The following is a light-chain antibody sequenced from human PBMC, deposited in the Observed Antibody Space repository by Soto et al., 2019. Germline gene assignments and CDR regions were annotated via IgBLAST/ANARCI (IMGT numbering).Light chain of an antibody. J-gene: IGLJ3*02. CDR1: SRDVGGYNY. V-gene: IGLV2-14*01. CDR2: EVS. CDR3: SSYTSSSTGV. Sequence: QSALTQPASVSGSPGQSITISCTGTSRDVGGYNYVSWHQQHPGKAPKVIITEVSNRPSGVSNRFSGSKSGNTASLTISGLQAEDEADYYCSSYTSSSTGVFGGGTKVTVL.